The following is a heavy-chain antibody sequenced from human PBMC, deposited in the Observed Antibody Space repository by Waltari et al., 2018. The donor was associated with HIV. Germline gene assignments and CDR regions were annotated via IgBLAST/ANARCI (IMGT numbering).Heavy chain of an antibody. D-gene: IGHD3-16*02. CDR2: IYYSGST. Sequence: QLQLQESGPGLVKPSETLSLTCTVSGGPISSSSYYWGWIRQHPGKGLELNGSIYYSGSTYYNPSIKSRVTISVDTSKNQFSLKLSSVTAADTAVYYCARHLRTYVPFGGVIVAPSVWGQGTTVTVSS. J-gene: IGHJ6*02. CDR1: GGPISSSSYY. V-gene: IGHV4-39*01. CDR3: ARHLRTYVPFGGVIVAPSV.